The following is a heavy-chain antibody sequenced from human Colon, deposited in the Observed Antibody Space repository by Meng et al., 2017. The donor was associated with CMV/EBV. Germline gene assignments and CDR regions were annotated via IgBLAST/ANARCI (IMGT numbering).Heavy chain of an antibody. D-gene: IGHD5-18*01. CDR3: AKSYSTSETGYFDY. V-gene: IGHV1-69*05. CDR2: IIPVFGTT. J-gene: IGHJ4*02. Sequence: PGVTISSYTINWVRQAPGQGLEGMGGIIPVFGTTNYAQPFQGRVTVTMDESTNTAYMELNSLRSEDTAVYYCAKSYSTSETGYFDYWGQGTLVTVSS. CDR1: GVTISSYT.